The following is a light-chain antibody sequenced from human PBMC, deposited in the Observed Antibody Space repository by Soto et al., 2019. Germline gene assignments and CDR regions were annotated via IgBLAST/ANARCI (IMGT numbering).Light chain of an antibody. Sequence: HMTQSXSSLSASVEARVNITCRASLPISNYFAWFQQNQGKIPNLLIYAESPLQAGVPSRFSGRGSGTVFTLTISSMPPEDVASYYCQKYNSAHHTFGGGTKGDIK. CDR1: LPISNY. CDR3: QKYNSAHHT. CDR2: AES. J-gene: IGKJ4*01. V-gene: IGKV1-27*01.